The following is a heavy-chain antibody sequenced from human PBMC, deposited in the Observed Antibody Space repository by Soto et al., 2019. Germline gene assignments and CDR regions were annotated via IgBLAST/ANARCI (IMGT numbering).Heavy chain of an antibody. CDR3: ARQAGNDAFDI. J-gene: IGHJ3*02. V-gene: IGHV3-21*01. CDR1: GFTFSSYS. Sequence: EVQLVESGGGLVKPGGSLRLSCAASGFTFSSYSMNWVRQAPGKGLEWVSSISSSSSYIYYADSVKGRFTISRDNAKNSLYLQMNSLRAEDTAWYYCARQAGNDAFDIWGQGTMVTVSS. CDR2: ISSSSSYI. D-gene: IGHD6-13*01.